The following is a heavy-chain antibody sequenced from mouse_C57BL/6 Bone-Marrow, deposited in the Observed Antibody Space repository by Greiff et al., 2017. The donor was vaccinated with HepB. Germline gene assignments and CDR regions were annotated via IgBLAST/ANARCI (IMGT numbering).Heavy chain of an antibody. CDR1: GFNIKNTY. CDR2: IDPANGNT. J-gene: IGHJ1*03. Sequence: DVQLQESVAELVRPGASVKLSCTASGFNIKNTYMHWVKQRPEQGLEWIGRIDPANGNTKYAPKFQGKATITADTSSNTAYLQLSSLTSEDTAIYYCARIYYGNYGGWYFDVWGTGTTVTVSS. D-gene: IGHD2-1*01. V-gene: IGHV14-3*01. CDR3: ARIYYGNYGGWYFDV.